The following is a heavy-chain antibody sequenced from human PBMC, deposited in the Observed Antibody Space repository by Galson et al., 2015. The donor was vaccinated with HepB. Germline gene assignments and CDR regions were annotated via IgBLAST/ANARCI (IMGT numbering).Heavy chain of an antibody. D-gene: IGHD3-10*01. CDR2: INAGNGST. CDR1: GYTFTSYA. CDR3: ARDHHYLELDY. J-gene: IGHJ4*02. Sequence: SVKVSCKASGYTFTSYAMHWVRQAPGQRLEWMGWINAGNGSTKYSQKFQGRVTITRDTSASTAYMELSSLRSEDTAVYYCARDHHYLELDYWGQGTLVTVSS. V-gene: IGHV1-3*01.